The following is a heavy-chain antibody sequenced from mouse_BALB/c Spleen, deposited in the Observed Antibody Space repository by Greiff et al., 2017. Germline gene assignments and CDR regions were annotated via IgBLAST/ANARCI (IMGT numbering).Heavy chain of an antibody. Sequence: VKLVESGPGLVAPSQSLSITCTVSGFSLTSYGVHWVRQPPGKGLEWLGVIWAGGSTNYNSALMSRLSISKDNSKSQVFLKMNSLQTDDTAMYYCAREGDDSAWFAYWGQGTLVTVSA. D-gene: IGHD2-4*01. CDR2: IWAGGST. CDR3: AREGDDSAWFAY. V-gene: IGHV2-9*02. J-gene: IGHJ3*01. CDR1: GFSLTSYG.